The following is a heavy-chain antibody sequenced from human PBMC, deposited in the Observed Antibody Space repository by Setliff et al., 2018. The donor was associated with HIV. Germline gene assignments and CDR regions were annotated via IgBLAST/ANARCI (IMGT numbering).Heavy chain of an antibody. CDR1: GFTFSSYA. CDR2: ISGSGGST. CDR3: AKDVSIDYDFWSGAPPGYYYYMDV. Sequence: GESLKISCAASGFTFSSYAMSWVRQAPGKGLEWVSDISGSGGSTYYADSVKGRFTISRDNSKNTLYLQMNSLRAEDTAVYYCAKDVSIDYDFWSGAPPGYYYYMDVWGKGTTVTVSS. D-gene: IGHD3-3*01. J-gene: IGHJ6*03. V-gene: IGHV3-23*01.